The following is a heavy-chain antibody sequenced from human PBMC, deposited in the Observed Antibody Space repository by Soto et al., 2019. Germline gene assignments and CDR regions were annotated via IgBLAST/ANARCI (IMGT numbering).Heavy chain of an antibody. V-gene: IGHV3-74*01. CDR3: ARANGYLNSHLDS. D-gene: IGHD5-18*01. J-gene: IGHJ4*02. CDR2: VNLDGSRP. Sequence: EVQLVESGGGFVQPGGSLRLSCAASGFTFSGFWMYWVRQAPGKGLVWVSRVNLDGSRPTFADSVKGRFTISRDNAKNYLYLQMNSLRAEDTAVYYCARANGYLNSHLDSWGQGTLVTVSS. CDR1: GFTFSGFW.